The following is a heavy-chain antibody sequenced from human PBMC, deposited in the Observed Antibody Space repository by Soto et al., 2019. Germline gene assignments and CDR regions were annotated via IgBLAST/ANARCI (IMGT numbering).Heavy chain of an antibody. V-gene: IGHV3-48*02. CDR2: IRGSNDV. Sequence: PXGSLRLSCAASGFSFSSYSMNWVRQAPGKGLEWISYIRGSNDVNYAESVKGRFTISRDNAKNSLYLQMNRLRDDDTAVYFCARDYSYAFDIWGQGTVVTVSS. CDR3: ARDYSYAFDI. CDR1: GFSFSSYS. J-gene: IGHJ3*02. D-gene: IGHD1-26*01.